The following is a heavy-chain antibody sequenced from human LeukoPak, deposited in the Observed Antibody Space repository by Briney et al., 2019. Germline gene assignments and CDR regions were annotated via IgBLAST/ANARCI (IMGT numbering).Heavy chain of an antibody. CDR1: GGSISSSNYW. CDR3: ARHFVPVHSAGSGNWFDP. CDR2: MYHSGSS. Sequence: SETLSLTCTVSGGSISSSNYWWGWIRQPPGKGLEWIGCMYHSGSSYYNPSLKSRVTVSVDPSSKQFSLKLNSVTATDPAVYYCARHFVPVHSAGSGNWFDPRGQGIMVTVSS. J-gene: IGHJ5*02. D-gene: IGHD2-21*01. V-gene: IGHV4-39*01.